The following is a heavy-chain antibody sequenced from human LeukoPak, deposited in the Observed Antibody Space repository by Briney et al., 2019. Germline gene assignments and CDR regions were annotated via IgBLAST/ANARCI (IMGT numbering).Heavy chain of an antibody. CDR1: GGSFSGYY. CDR3: ARSRARIQNDY. D-gene: IGHD2-15*01. J-gene: IGHJ4*02. Sequence: SETLSLTCAVYGGSFSGYYWSWIRQPPGKGLEWIGEINHSGSTNYNPSLKGRVTISVDTSKNQFSLKLSSVTAADTAVYYCARSRARIQNDYWGQGTLVTVSS. CDR2: INHSGST. V-gene: IGHV4-34*01.